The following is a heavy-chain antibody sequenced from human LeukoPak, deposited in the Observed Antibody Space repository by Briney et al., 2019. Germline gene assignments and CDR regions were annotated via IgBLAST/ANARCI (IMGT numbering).Heavy chain of an antibody. Sequence: GGSLRLSCAASGFTFSSYAMSWVRQAPGEGLVWVSRINSDGSTTTYADSVKGRFTISRDNAKNTLYLQMNSLGVEDTAVYYCARSTTHPYYNYMDVWGKGTTVTLSS. CDR1: GFTFSSYA. CDR2: INSDGSTT. V-gene: IGHV3-74*01. D-gene: IGHD4-17*01. CDR3: ARSTTHPYYNYMDV. J-gene: IGHJ6*03.